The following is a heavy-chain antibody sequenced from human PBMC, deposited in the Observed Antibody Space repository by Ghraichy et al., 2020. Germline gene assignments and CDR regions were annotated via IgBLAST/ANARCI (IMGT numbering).Heavy chain of an antibody. CDR2: IWYDGSNK. D-gene: IGHD6-19*01. CDR3: ARDRVIAVAGFNDAFDI. CDR1: GFTFSSYG. Sequence: GGSLRLSCAASGFTFSSYGMHWVRQAPGKGLEWVAVIWYDGSNKYYADSVKGRFTISRDNSKNTLYLQMNSLRAEDTAVYYCARDRVIAVAGFNDAFDIWGQGTMVTVSS. V-gene: IGHV3-33*01. J-gene: IGHJ3*02.